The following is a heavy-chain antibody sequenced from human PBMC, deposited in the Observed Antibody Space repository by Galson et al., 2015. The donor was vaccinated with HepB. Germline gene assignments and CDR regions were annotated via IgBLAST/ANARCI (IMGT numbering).Heavy chain of an antibody. Sequence: TLSLTCTVSGGSISSGGYYWSWIRQHPGKGLEWIGYIYYSGSTYYNPSLKSRVTISVDTSKNQFSLKLSSVTAADTAVYYCAREEYYGSGTQNWGQGTLVTVSS. CDR3: AREEYYGSGTQN. CDR2: IYYSGST. CDR1: GGSISSGGYY. D-gene: IGHD3-10*01. V-gene: IGHV4-31*03. J-gene: IGHJ4*02.